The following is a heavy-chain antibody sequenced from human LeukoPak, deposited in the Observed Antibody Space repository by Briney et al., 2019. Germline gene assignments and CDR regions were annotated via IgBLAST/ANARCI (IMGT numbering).Heavy chain of an antibody. V-gene: IGHV3-23*01. Sequence: GGSLRLSCAASGFTFSSYATSWVRQAPGKGLEWVSAISGSGGSTYYADSVKGRFTISRDNSKTTLYLQMNSLRVEDTAVYYCAKDNRPRGAAHSDYWGQGTLVTVSS. CDR1: GFTFSSYA. D-gene: IGHD3-10*01. J-gene: IGHJ4*02. CDR3: AKDNRPRGAAHSDY. CDR2: ISGSGGST.